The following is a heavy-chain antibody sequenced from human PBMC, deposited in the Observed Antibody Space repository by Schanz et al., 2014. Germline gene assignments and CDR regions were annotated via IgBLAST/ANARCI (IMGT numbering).Heavy chain of an antibody. J-gene: IGHJ2*01. CDR3: ARNRGSGGQNWYFDL. V-gene: IGHV3-48*01. CDR1: GFSVGNKY. D-gene: IGHD1-26*01. Sequence: EVQLVESGGGLVQPGGSLRLSCAASGFSVGNKYMNWVRQAPGKGLEWISYIGSSSSRIDHADSVKGRFTISRDNAKNSLFLQLNSLRADDTAVYYCARNRGSGGQNWYFDLWGRGTLVTVSS. CDR2: IGSSSSRI.